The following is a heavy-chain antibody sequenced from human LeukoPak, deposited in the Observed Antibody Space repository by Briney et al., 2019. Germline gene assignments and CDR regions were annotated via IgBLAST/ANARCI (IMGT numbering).Heavy chain of an antibody. J-gene: IGHJ4*02. Sequence: SETLSLTCTVSGDSITNKRSFWGWIRQPPGKGLEWIASIYYTGSTYYTPSRKSRVTISVDTSKNQFSLNLTSVTAADTAVYFCARHSSVRGTQWGQGTLVTVSS. V-gene: IGHV4-39*01. CDR3: ARHSSVRGTQ. D-gene: IGHD1-1*01. CDR2: IYYTGST. CDR1: GDSITNKRSF.